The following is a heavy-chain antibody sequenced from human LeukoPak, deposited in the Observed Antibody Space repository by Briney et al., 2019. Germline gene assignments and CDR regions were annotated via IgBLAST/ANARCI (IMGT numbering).Heavy chain of an antibody. CDR1: GFTFSSYW. J-gene: IGHJ4*02. CDR2: IKQDGSDK. V-gene: IGHV3-7*03. D-gene: IGHD3-16*01. CDR3: AKDSPFGGY. Sequence: GGSLRLSCAASGFTFSSYWMSWVRQAPGKGLEWVANIKQDGSDKNYVDSVKGRFTISRDNAKNSLYLQMNSLRAEDTAMYYCAKDSPFGGYRGQGTLVTVSS.